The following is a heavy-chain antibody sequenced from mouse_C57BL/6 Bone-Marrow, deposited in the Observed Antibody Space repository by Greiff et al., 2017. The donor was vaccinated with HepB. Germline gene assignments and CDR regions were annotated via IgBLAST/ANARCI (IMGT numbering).Heavy chain of an antibody. D-gene: IGHD4-1*01. CDR3: AREDWDWYFDV. J-gene: IGHJ1*03. Sequence: QVQLQQPGAELVRPGSSVKLSCKASGYTFTSYWMHWVKQRPIQGLEWIGNIDPSDSETHYNQKFKDKATLTVDKSSSTACMQLSSLTSEDSAVYYCAREDWDWYFDVWGTGTTVTVSS. CDR1: GYTFTSYW. V-gene: IGHV1-52*01. CDR2: IDPSDSET.